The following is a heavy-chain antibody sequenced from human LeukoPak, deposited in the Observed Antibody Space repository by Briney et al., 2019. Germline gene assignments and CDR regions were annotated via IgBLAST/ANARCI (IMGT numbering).Heavy chain of an antibody. CDR2: ISGSGGST. D-gene: IGHD2-2*01. CDR1: GFTFSSYA. J-gene: IGHJ4*02. Sequence: GGSLRLSCAASGFTFSSYAMSWVRQAPGKGLEWVSAISGSGGSTYYADSVKGRFTISRDNSKNMLYLQMNSLRAEDTAVYYCAKDPRSSSLASTPYWGQGTLVTVSS. V-gene: IGHV3-23*01. CDR3: AKDPRSSSLASTPY.